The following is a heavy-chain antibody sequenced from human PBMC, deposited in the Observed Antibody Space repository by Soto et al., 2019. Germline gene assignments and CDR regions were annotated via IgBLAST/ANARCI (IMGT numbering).Heavy chain of an antibody. CDR1: GGSISSGGYY. D-gene: IGHD3-22*01. V-gene: IGHV4-31*03. Sequence: PSETLSLTCTVSGGSISSGGYYWSWIRQHPGKGLEWIGYIYYSGSTYYNPSLKSRVTISVDTSKNQFSLNLRSVTAADTAVYYCARGYYDSSGSSNPFDYWGQGALVTVSS. CDR3: ARGYYDSSGSSNPFDY. CDR2: IYYSGST. J-gene: IGHJ4*02.